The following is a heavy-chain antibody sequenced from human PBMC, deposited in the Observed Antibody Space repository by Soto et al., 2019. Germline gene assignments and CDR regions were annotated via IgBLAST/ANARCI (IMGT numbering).Heavy chain of an antibody. CDR3: ARDFGIAVSARTGSTDYYYVMDV. CDR2: ISAYNGNT. Sequence: ASVKVSCKASGYTFTSYGISWVRQAPGQGLGWMGWISAYNGNTNYAQKLQGRVTMTTDTSTSTAYMELRSLRSDDTAVYYCARDFGIAVSARTGSTDYYYVMDVCGQGTTVTVSS. CDR1: GYTFTSYG. J-gene: IGHJ6*01. V-gene: IGHV1-18*01. D-gene: IGHD6-19*01.